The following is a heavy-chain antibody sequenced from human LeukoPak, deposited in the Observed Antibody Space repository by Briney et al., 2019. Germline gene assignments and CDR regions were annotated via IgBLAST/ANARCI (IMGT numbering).Heavy chain of an antibody. Sequence: GESLRISCTGSGYSFTYWITWVRQMLGKGLEWMGTIDPGYSNMKNYNPSLEGHVTISVDKSINTVYLQWSSPKASDSAMYYCATGSSGGYSHWGQGTLVTVSS. D-gene: IGHD3-10*01. J-gene: IGHJ4*02. CDR2: IDPGYSNM. CDR1: GYSFTYW. V-gene: IGHV5-10-1*01. CDR3: ATGSSGGYSH.